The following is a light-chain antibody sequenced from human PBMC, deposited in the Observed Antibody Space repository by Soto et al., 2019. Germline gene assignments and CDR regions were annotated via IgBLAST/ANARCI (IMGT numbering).Light chain of an antibody. V-gene: IGKV3D-20*02. CDR2: GAS. Sequence: EIVMTQSQGTLSLSPGKRATLSVRASQTFTTSSLAWYQQKNGQAPRILISGASNRDTGIPDRFSGSGSGTDFTLTISRLEPEDFEVDYCQQRMNSPLTFGQGTRLGIK. J-gene: IGKJ5*01. CDR3: QQRMNSPLT. CDR1: QTFTTSS.